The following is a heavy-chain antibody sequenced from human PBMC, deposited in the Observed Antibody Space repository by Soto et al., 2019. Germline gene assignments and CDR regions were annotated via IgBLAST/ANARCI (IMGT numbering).Heavy chain of an antibody. CDR1: GGSISSYY. CDR2: IYYSGST. J-gene: IGHJ5*02. Sequence: NPSETLSLTCTVSGGSISSYYWSWIRQPPGKGLEWIGYIYYSGSTNYNPSLKSRVTISVDTSKNQFSLKLSSVTAADTAVYYCARDSSTVVTPGNWFDPWGQGTLVTVSS. D-gene: IGHD4-17*01. V-gene: IGHV4-59*01. CDR3: ARDSSTVVTPGNWFDP.